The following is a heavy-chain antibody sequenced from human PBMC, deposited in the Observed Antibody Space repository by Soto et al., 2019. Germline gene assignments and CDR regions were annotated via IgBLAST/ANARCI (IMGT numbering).Heavy chain of an antibody. J-gene: IGHJ3*02. D-gene: IGHD3-3*01. V-gene: IGHV4-31*01. CDR2: ISYSGNT. CDR1: GGSFSGGGYY. CDR3: ARTSIFGVVLNAFDI. Sequence: QVQLQESGPGLVKPSQTLSLTCTVSGGSFSGGGYYWSWIRQHPGKGLEWMGYISYSGNTKYKPSLQSQITISVDTSENQFSLRLTSVTAADTAIYFCARTSIFGVVLNAFDIWGQGTLVTVSS.